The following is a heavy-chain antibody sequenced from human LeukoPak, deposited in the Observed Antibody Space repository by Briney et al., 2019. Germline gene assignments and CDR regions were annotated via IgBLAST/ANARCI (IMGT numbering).Heavy chain of an antibody. D-gene: IGHD3-22*01. V-gene: IGHV4-59*01. Sequence: SETLSLTCPVSGGSRSSDSWSWIRQPPGKGLEWIGYIYYSGSTNYNPSLKSRVTISMDTSKSQFSLKLSSVTAADTAVYYCARSYYDSSGYAGGPDYWGQGTLVTVSS. J-gene: IGHJ4*02. CDR2: IYYSGST. CDR3: ARSYYDSSGYAGGPDY. CDR1: GGSRSSDS.